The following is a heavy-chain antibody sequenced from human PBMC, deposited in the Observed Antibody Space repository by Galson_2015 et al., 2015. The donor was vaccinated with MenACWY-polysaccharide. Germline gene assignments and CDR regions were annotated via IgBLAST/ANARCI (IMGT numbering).Heavy chain of an antibody. CDR2: MNPNSGNT. V-gene: IGHV1-8*01. J-gene: IGHJ4*02. CDR1: GYTFTSYD. Sequence: SVKVSCKASGYTFTSYDINWVRQATGQGLEWMGWMNPNSGNTGYAQNFQGRVTMTSDTSMSTAYMELRSLRSEDTAVYYCARRTSRGDPDAYFDYWGQGTLVTVSS. CDR3: ARRTSRGDPDAYFDY. D-gene: IGHD4-17*01.